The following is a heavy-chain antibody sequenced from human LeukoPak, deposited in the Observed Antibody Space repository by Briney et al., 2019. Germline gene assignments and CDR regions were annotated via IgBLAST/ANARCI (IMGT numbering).Heavy chain of an antibody. J-gene: IGHJ4*02. CDR3: AAVGYYGSGSPLYYFDY. V-gene: IGHV1-58*02. CDR1: GFTFTSSA. CDR2: IFVGSGNT. Sequence: SVTVSCKASGFTFTSSAMQWVRQARGQRLEWIGWIFVGSGNTNYAQKFQERVTITRDMSTSTAYMELSSLRSDDTAVYYCAAVGYYGSGSPLYYFDYWGLGTLVTVSS. D-gene: IGHD3-10*01.